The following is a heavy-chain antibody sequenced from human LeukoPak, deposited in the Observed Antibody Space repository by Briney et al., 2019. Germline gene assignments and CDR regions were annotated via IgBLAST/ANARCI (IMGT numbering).Heavy chain of an antibody. D-gene: IGHD3-9*01. Sequence: RSSETLSLTCTVSGGSISSGDYYWSWIRQPPGKGLEWIGYIYYSGSTYYNPSLKSRVTISVDTSKNQFSLKLSSVTAADTAVYYCARGILTGYTSYYYYGMDVWGQGTTVTVSS. CDR2: IYYSGST. V-gene: IGHV4-30-4*01. CDR1: GGSISSGDYY. CDR3: ARGILTGYTSYYYYGMDV. J-gene: IGHJ6*02.